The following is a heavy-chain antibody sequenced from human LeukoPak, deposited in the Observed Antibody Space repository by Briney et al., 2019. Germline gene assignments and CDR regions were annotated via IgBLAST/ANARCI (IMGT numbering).Heavy chain of an antibody. Sequence: GGSLRLSCAASGLTFSSYSMNWVRQAPGKGLEWVSYISSSSSTIYYADSVKGRFTISRDNAKNSLYLQMNSLRAEDTAVYYCARDVGVGATAPRGGRDDYWGQGTLVTVSS. V-gene: IGHV3-48*01. D-gene: IGHD1-26*01. CDR3: ARDVGVGATAPRGGRDDY. CDR1: GLTFSSYS. J-gene: IGHJ4*02. CDR2: ISSSSSTI.